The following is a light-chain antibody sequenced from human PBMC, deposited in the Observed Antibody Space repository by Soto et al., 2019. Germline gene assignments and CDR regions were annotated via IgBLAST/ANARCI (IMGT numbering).Light chain of an antibody. CDR1: SSDVGGYNY. CDR3: SSYRRGSTYV. Sequence: QSALTQPASVSGSPGQSITVSCTGTSSDVGGYNYVSWYQQHPGKAPRLMIYDVTNRPPGVSNRFSGSKSGNTASLTISGLQAEDEADYYCSSYRRGSTYVFGTGTKVTV. CDR2: DVT. V-gene: IGLV2-14*01. J-gene: IGLJ1*01.